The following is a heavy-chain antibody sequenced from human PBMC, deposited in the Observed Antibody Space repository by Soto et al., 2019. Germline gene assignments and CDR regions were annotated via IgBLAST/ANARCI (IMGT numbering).Heavy chain of an antibody. J-gene: IGHJ4*02. D-gene: IGHD6-13*01. CDR3: GRGLAAGDY. CDR2: INPSGGST. CDR1: GYTFTNYY. Sequence: QVQLVQSGAEVKNPGASVKVSCKASGYTFTNYYIHWVRQAPGQGLEWMAIINPSGGSTNYAQKFPGSGTLARDTFTNTVYLELSSLRSEDTAIYYCGRGLAAGDYWGQGTLVTVSS. V-gene: IGHV1-46*01.